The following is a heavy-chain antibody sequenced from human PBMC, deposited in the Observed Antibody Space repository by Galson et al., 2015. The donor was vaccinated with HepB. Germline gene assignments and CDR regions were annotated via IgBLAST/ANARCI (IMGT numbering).Heavy chain of an antibody. CDR2: INPSGGST. V-gene: IGHV1-46*04. CDR3: ARDLGVGAGIGAFDI. D-gene: IGHD2-15*01. CDR1: GYTFTSYY. J-gene: IGHJ3*02. Sequence: SVKVSCKASGYTFTSYYMHWVRQAPGQGLEWMGIINPSGGSTSYAQKLQGRVTMTRDTSTSTVYMELSSLRSEDTAVYYCARDLGVGAGIGAFDIWGQGTMVTVSS.